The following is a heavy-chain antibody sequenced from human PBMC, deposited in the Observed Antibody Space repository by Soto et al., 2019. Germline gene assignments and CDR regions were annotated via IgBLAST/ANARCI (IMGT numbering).Heavy chain of an antibody. D-gene: IGHD6-6*01. CDR3: ARDSIVARYYFDY. CDR2: INPRGGST. V-gene: IGHV1-46*01. Sequence: GASLKVSCKSSGYTFTRYYIHWVRQAPGQGLEWMGIINPRGGSTTYAQKFQGRVTLTSDTSTSTAYMELSRLRSEDTAVYFCARDSIVARYYFDYWGQGTPVTVSS. CDR1: GYTFTRYY. J-gene: IGHJ4*02.